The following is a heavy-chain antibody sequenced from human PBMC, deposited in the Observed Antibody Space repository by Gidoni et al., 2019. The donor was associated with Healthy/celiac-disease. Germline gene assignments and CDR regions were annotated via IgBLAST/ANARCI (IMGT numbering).Heavy chain of an antibody. CDR2: ISGSGGST. Sequence: EVQLLESGGGLVQPGGSLRLSCAASGFTFSSYAMRWVRQAPGKGLEWVSAISGSGGSTYYADSVKGRFTISRDNSKNTLYLQMNSLRAEDTAVYYCAKMGLRSKRAFDYWGQGTLVTVSS. J-gene: IGHJ4*02. CDR3: AKMGLRSKRAFDY. CDR1: GFTFSSYA. V-gene: IGHV3-23*01. D-gene: IGHD3-16*01.